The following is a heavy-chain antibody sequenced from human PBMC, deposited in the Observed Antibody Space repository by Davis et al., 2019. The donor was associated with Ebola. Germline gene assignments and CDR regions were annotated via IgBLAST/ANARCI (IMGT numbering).Heavy chain of an antibody. CDR3: ARGRDFWNY. Sequence: SETLSLTCAVYGGSFSGYYWSWIRQPPGKGLEWIGENNHSGSTNYNPSLKSRVTISVDTSKNQFSLKLSSVTAADTAVYYCARGRDFWNYWGQGTLVTVSS. J-gene: IGHJ4*02. D-gene: IGHD3-3*01. CDR2: NNHSGST. V-gene: IGHV4-34*01. CDR1: GGSFSGYY.